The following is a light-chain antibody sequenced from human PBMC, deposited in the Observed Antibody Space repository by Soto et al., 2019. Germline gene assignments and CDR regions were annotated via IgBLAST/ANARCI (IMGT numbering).Light chain of an antibody. J-gene: IGKJ3*01. CDR3: QQCGSSPVT. CDR2: DTS. Sequence: EIVLTQSPGTLSLSPGERATLSCRASQSVGSNHLAWYQHRSGQAPRLLIYDTSSRATGIPDRFSGSGSGTDFTLTISRLEPEDLAVYFCQQCGSSPVTFGPGTKVDIK. CDR1: QSVGSNH. V-gene: IGKV3-20*01.